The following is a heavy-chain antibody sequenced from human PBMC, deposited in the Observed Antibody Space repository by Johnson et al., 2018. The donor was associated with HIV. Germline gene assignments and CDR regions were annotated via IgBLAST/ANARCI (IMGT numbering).Heavy chain of an antibody. CDR1: GFTFSTYG. J-gene: IGHJ3*02. CDR3: AKVIGEPGI. D-gene: IGHD1-26*01. V-gene: IGHV3-30*02. Sequence: QVQLVESGGGVVQPGGSLRLSCAASGFTFSTYGMHWVRQAPGKGLEWVSFIRYDGSNKYYADSVKGRFTISRDNSKNTLYLQMNSLRAEDTAVYFCAKVIGEPGIWGQGTMVTVSS. CDR2: IRYDGSNK.